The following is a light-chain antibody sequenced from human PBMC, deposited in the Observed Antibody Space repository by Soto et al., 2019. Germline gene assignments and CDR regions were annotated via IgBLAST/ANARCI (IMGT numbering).Light chain of an antibody. Sequence: HSVLTQPPSASGTPGQRVTISCSGSSSNIGSNDVIWYQQLPGTAPKLLICSNNQRPTGVPDRFSGSRSGTSASLAISGLRSEDGADYYCAAWDESLSGVVFGGGTQLTVL. V-gene: IGLV1-47*01. CDR1: SSNIGSND. CDR2: SNN. J-gene: IGLJ7*01. CDR3: AAWDESLSGVV.